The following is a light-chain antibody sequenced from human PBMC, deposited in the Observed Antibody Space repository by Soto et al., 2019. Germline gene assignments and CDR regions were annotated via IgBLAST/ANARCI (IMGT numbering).Light chain of an antibody. J-gene: IGKJ2*01. Sequence: DIQMTQSPSSLSASVGDRVTITCRASQSISSYLNWYQQKPGKAPKVLIYVASSLRSGVPSRFSGSGSGTDFTLTISSLQLEDFATYYCQQSYSTPPYTFGQGTKLEIK. CDR2: VAS. CDR1: QSISSY. V-gene: IGKV1-39*01. CDR3: QQSYSTPPYT.